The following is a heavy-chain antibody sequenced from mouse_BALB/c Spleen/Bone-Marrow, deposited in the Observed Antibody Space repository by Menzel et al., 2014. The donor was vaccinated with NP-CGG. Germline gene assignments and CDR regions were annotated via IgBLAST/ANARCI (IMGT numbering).Heavy chain of an antibody. V-gene: IGHV1-7*01. CDR2: INPSTGYT. Sequence: VKLQESGAELAKPGASVKMSCKASGYTFTSYWMHWVKQRPGQVLEWIGYINPSTGYTDYNQKFNDKATLTADKSSSTAYMQLSSLTSKDSAVYYCARGNPLYAMDYWGQGTSVTVSS. CDR1: GYTFTSYW. CDR3: ARGNPLYAMDY. D-gene: IGHD2-1*01. J-gene: IGHJ4*01.